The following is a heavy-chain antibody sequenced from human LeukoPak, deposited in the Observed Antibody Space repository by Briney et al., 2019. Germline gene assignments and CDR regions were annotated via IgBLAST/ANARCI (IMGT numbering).Heavy chain of an antibody. Sequence: SETLSLTCTVSGGSISSYYWSWIRQPAGKGLEWIGRIYTSGSTNYNPSLKSRVTMSVDTSKNQFSLKLSSVTAADTAVYYCARGVPGYSSGWYVADAFDIWGQGTMVTVSS. CDR2: IYTSGST. CDR3: ARGVPGYSSGWYVADAFDI. J-gene: IGHJ3*02. V-gene: IGHV4-4*07. D-gene: IGHD6-19*01. CDR1: GGSISSYY.